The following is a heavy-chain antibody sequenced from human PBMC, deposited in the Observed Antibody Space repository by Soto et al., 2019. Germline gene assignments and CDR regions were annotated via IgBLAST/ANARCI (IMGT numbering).Heavy chain of an antibody. CDR3: ARAGAATYGMDV. Sequence: QVQLVESGGGVVQPGRSLRLSCAASGFTFRSNGMHWVRQAPGKGLEWVAVICFDGSKKYYADSVKGRFTISRDDSKNRLDLQMTSLRAKDTAVYYCARAGAATYGMDVWGQGTTVTVSS. J-gene: IGHJ6*02. D-gene: IGHD6-25*01. CDR1: GFTFRSNG. V-gene: IGHV3-33*01. CDR2: ICFDGSKK.